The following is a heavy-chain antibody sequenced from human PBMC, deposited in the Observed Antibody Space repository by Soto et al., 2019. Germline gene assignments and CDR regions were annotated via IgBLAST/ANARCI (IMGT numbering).Heavy chain of an antibody. V-gene: IGHV4-59*08. D-gene: IGHD3-10*01. CDR3: ARQGRRPTYYYYGMDV. Sequence: SETLSLTCTVSGDSISSYYWSWIRQPPGKGLEWIGYIYYSGSTNYNPSLKSRVTISVDTSKNQFSLKLSSVTAADTAVYYCARQGRRPTYYYYGMDVWGQGTTVTVSS. CDR2: IYYSGST. CDR1: GDSISSYY. J-gene: IGHJ6*02.